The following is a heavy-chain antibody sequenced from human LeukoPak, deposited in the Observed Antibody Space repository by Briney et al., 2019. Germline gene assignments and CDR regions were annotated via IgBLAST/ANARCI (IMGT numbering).Heavy chain of an antibody. CDR2: ISSSGSI. Sequence: SGGSLRLSCGASGFTFITYEMNWVRQAPGKGLEWVSYISSSGSIYYADIVKGRFTISRGNAKNSLYLQMHSLRAEDTAVYFCARALPSSWWYFDYWGRGTLVTVSS. CDR3: ARALPSSWWYFDY. D-gene: IGHD6-13*01. CDR1: GFTFITYE. J-gene: IGHJ4*02. V-gene: IGHV3-48*03.